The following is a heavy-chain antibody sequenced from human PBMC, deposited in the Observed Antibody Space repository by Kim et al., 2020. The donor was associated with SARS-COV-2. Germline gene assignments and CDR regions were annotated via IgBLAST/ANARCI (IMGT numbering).Heavy chain of an antibody. Sequence: ASVKVSCKASGYTFTSYYMHWVRQAPGQGLEWMGIINPSGGSTSYAQKFQGRVTMTRDTSTSTVYMELSSLRSEDTAVYYCARESHYGSGSRANWFDPWGQGTLVTVSS. V-gene: IGHV1-46*01. CDR3: ARESHYGSGSRANWFDP. D-gene: IGHD3-10*01. CDR2: INPSGGST. CDR1: GYTFTSYY. J-gene: IGHJ5*02.